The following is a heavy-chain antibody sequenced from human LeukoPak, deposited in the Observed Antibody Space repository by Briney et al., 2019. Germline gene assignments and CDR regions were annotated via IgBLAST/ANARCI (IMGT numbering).Heavy chain of an antibody. Sequence: ASVKVSCKASGYTFTSYDINWVRQATGQGLEWMGWMNPNSGNTGYAQKFQGRVTMTRNTSISTAYMELSSLRSEDTAVYYCARGSAARLITYYYYYYMDVWGKGTTVTVFS. D-gene: IGHD6-6*01. CDR3: ARGSAARLITYYYYYYMDV. J-gene: IGHJ6*03. V-gene: IGHV1-8*01. CDR1: GYTFTSYD. CDR2: MNPNSGNT.